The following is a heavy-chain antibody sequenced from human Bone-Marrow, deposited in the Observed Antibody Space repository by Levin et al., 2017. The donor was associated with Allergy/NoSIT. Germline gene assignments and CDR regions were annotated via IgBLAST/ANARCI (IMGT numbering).Heavy chain of an antibody. D-gene: IGHD7-27*01. CDR3: VRALGTVSGSGDV. J-gene: IGHJ6*04. CDR1: GGTFSTYP. CDR2: IIPTLGAA. Sequence: SVKVSCKASGGTFSTYPISWVRQAQGRGLEWMGGIIPTLGAATYAQKLQGRVTITAHESTNIVFMELTNLRSEDTAVYYCVRALGTVSGSGDVWGEGTKIAVSS. V-gene: IGHV1-69*13.